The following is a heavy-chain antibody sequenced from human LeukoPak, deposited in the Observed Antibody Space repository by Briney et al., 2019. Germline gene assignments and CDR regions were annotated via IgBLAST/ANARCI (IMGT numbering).Heavy chain of an antibody. J-gene: IGHJ3*01. Sequence: GGSLRLSCEASGFSFSSYWMTWVRQAPGKGLEWVANIKQDGSEKYYVDPVKGRFTISRDNAKMSVYLQMNSLRAEDTAVYYCAREDYYGSGNYVAWGDAFDVWGQGTTVTVSS. CDR2: IKQDGSEK. D-gene: IGHD3-10*01. CDR1: GFSFSSYW. CDR3: AREDYYGSGNYVAWGDAFDV. V-gene: IGHV3-7*01.